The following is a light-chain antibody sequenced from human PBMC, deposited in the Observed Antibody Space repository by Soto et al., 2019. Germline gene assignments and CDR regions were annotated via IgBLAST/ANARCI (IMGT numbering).Light chain of an antibody. J-gene: IGKJ2*01. CDR1: QGIGTW. CDR2: AAS. Sequence: DIQMTQSPSSVSASLGGTVTISCRASQGIGTWLAWYQQKPGKAPKLLIAAASPLQSGVPSRFSGSGSGTDFTLTISSLQPEDLANYFCQQASTFPHTFGQGTKLEIK. V-gene: IGKV1-12*01. CDR3: QQASTFPHT.